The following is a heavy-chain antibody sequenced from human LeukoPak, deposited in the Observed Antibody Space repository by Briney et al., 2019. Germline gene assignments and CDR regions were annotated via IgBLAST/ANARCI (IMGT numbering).Heavy chain of an antibody. V-gene: IGHV1-69*01. J-gene: IGHJ6*02. CDR3: AREEGYSYGNYYYGMDV. CDR1: GGTFSSYA. D-gene: IGHD5-18*01. CDR2: IIPIFGTA. Sequence: ASVKVSCKASGGTFSSYAISWVRQAPGQGLEWMGGIIPIFGTANYAQKFQGRVTITADESTSTAYMELSSLRSDDTAVYYCAREEGYSYGNYYYGMDVWGQGTTVTVSS.